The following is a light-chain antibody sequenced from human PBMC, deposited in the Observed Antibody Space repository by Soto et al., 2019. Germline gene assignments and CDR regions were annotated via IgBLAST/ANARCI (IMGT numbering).Light chain of an antibody. CDR1: SSDVGDYDY. J-gene: IGLJ1*01. CDR3: CSYGGSFPYV. CDR2: DVT. V-gene: IGLV2-11*01. Sequence: QSVLTQPPSVSGSPGQSVTISCTGTSSDVGDYDYVSWYQQRPGKAPKLLIYDVTKRPSGVPDRFSGSKSGNTASLTISGLQAEDEADFYCCSYGGSFPYVFGTGTKVTVL.